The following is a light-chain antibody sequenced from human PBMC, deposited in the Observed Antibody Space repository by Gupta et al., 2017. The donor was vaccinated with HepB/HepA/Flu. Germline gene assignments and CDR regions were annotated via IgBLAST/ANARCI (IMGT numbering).Light chain of an antibody. CDR2: GAS. CDR1: QSVVFNT. V-gene: IGKV3-20*01. Sequence: EIVLTQSPDTLSLSPGERATLSCRASQSVVFNTIAWFQQEPGQTPRLLIYGASIRAAGVPDRFSGSGSGTXFTLTIXRLEPEDFAVYYCQEYGGSSCSFGXGTKLDIK. CDR3: QEYGGSSCS. J-gene: IGKJ2*04.